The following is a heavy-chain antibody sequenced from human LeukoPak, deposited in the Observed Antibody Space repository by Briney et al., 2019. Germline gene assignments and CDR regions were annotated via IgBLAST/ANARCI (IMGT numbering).Heavy chain of an antibody. CDR2: FDPEDGET. J-gene: IGHJ4*02. V-gene: IGHV1-24*01. CDR1: GYTLTELS. Sequence: ASVTLSCKVSGYTLTELSMHWVRQAPGKGLEWMGGFDPEDGETIYTQKFQGRVTMAEDTSTDTAYMELSSLRSEDTAVYYCATWAPDNWNYVNFDYWGQGTLVTVSS. CDR3: ATWAPDNWNYVNFDY. D-gene: IGHD1-7*01.